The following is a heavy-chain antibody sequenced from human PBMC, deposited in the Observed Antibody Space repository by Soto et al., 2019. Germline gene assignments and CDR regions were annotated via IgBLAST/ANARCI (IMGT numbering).Heavy chain of an antibody. CDR2: INPNSGGT. CDR1: GYTFTGYY. CDR3: ARDSLIPYDFWSGYYRDYYYYYGMDV. V-gene: IGHV1-2*02. J-gene: IGHJ6*02. Sequence: ASVKVSCKASGYTFTGYYMRWVRQAPGQGLEWMGWINPNSGGTNYAQKFQGRVTMTRDTSISTAYMELSRLRSDDTAVYYCARDSLIPYDFWSGYYRDYYYYYGMDVWGQGTTVTVSS. D-gene: IGHD3-3*01.